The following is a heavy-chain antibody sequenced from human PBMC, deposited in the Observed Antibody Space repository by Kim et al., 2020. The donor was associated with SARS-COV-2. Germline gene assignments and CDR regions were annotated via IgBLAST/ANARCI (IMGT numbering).Heavy chain of an antibody. D-gene: IGHD6-19*01. V-gene: IGHV4-59*08. CDR3: ARLPHGYSSGWYDY. Sequence: SETLSLTCTVSGGSISSYYWSWIRQPPGKGLEWIGYIYYSGSTNYNPSLKSRVTISVDTSKNQFSLKLSSVTAADTAVYYCARLPHGYSSGWYDYWGQGTLGTVSS. J-gene: IGHJ4*02. CDR2: IYYSGST. CDR1: GGSISSYY.